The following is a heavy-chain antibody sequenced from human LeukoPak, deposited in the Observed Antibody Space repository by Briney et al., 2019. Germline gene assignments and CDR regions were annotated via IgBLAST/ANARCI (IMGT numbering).Heavy chain of an antibody. J-gene: IGHJ1*01. CDR1: GFTFSSNA. D-gene: IGHD6-19*01. CDR3: TKDTGDSSGWYFQH. Sequence: GGSLRLSCAASGFTFSSNAMSWVRQAPGKGLEWVSGISGSGSSTYYADSVEGRFTISRDNSKNTLYLQMNSLRAEDTAVYYCTKDTGDSSGWYFQHWGQGTLVTVSS. V-gene: IGHV3-23*01. CDR2: ISGSGSST.